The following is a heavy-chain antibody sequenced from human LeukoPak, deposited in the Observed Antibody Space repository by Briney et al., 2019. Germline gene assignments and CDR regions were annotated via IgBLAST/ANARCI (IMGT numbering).Heavy chain of an antibody. V-gene: IGHV1-2*02. J-gene: IGHJ4*02. CDR3: AREAGGSSWPLSHFDY. CDR2: INPNSGDT. D-gene: IGHD6-13*01. Sequence: GASVKVSCKASGYTFTGYYMHWVRQAPVQGLEWVGWINPNSGDTNYAQNFQGRVTMTRDASISTAYMELSSLRSDDTAVCYCAREAGGSSWPLSHFDYWGQGTLVTVSS. CDR1: GYTFTGYY.